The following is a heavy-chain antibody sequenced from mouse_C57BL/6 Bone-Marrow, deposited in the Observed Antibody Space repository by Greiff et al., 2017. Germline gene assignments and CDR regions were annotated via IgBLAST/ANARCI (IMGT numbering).Heavy chain of an antibody. CDR1: GYTFTSYW. J-gene: IGHJ3*01. D-gene: IGHD2-4*01. Sequence: QVQLQQSGAELARPGASVKLSCKASGYTFTSYWMHWVKQRPGQGLEWIGEIDPSDSYTNYNQKFKGKSTLTVDKSSSTAYMQLSSLTSEDSAVYYCARSGTYDYDDSWFAYWGQGTLVTVSA. CDR3: ARSGTYDYDDSWFAY. V-gene: IGHV1-69*01. CDR2: IDPSDSYT.